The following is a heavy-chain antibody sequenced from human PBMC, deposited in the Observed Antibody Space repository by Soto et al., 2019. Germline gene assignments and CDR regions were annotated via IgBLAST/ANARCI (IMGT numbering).Heavy chain of an antibody. CDR3: ARRVGATLFVLHY. D-gene: IGHD1-26*01. CDR1: GFTFSSYA. CDR2: ISYDGSNK. J-gene: IGHJ4*02. V-gene: IGHV3-30-3*01. Sequence: QVQLVESGGGVVQPGRSLRLSCAASGFTFSSYAMHWVRQAPGKGLEWVAVISYDGSNKYYADSVKGRFTISRDNSKNTLYLQMNSLRAEDTAVYYCARRVGATLFVLHYWGQGTLVTVSS.